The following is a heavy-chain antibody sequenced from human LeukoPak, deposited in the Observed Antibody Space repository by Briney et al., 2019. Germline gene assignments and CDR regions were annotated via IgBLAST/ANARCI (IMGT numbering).Heavy chain of an antibody. J-gene: IGHJ4*02. CDR2: IYFSEST. CDR3: ARGLVYDILTGYSGEHFDY. D-gene: IGHD3-9*01. V-gene: IGHV4-39*07. Sequence: SETLSLTCTVSGGSSYYWGWIRQPPGKGLEWIGSIYFSESTYYNPSLKSRVTISVDTSKNQFSLKLSSVTAADTAVYYCARGLVYDILTGYSGEHFDYWGQGTLVTVSS. CDR1: GGSSYY.